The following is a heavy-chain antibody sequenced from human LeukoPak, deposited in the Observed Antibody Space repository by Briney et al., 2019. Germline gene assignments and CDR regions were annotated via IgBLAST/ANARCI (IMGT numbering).Heavy chain of an antibody. CDR1: GYTFTGYY. V-gene: IGHV1-2*02. Sequence: GASVKVSCKASGYTFTGYYMHWVRQAPGQGLEWMGWINPNSGGTNYAQKFQGRVTMTRDTSISTAYMELSSLRSEDTTVYYCARYGGPVDAFDIWGQGTMVTVSS. D-gene: IGHD4-17*01. J-gene: IGHJ3*02. CDR2: INPNSGGT. CDR3: ARYGGPVDAFDI.